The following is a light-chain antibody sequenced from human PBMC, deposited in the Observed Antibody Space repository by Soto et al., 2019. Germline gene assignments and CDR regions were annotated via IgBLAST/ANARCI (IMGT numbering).Light chain of an antibody. CDR1: QSVSSN. Sequence: EIVMTQSPGTLSVSPGERATLSCRASQSVSSNLACYQQKPGQAPRLLIYGASTRATGIRARFSGSGSGTEFTLTISSLQSEDFAVHYCQQYNNWPPLTLGGGTKVEIK. CDR3: QQYNNWPPLT. J-gene: IGKJ4*01. V-gene: IGKV3-15*01. CDR2: GAS.